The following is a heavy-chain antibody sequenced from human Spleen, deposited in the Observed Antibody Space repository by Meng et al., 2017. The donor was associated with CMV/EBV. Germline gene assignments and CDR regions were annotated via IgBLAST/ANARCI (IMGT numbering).Heavy chain of an antibody. CDR2: IYYSGST. CDR3: ARDLLSIAAAGTSFDY. Sequence: GSLRLSCTVSGGSISSSSYYWGWIRQPPGKGLEWIGSIYYSGSTYYNPSLKSRVTISVDTSKNQFSLKLSSVTAADTAVYYCARDLLSIAAAGTSFDYWGQGTLVTVSS. CDR1: GGSISSSSYY. V-gene: IGHV4-39*07. J-gene: IGHJ4*02. D-gene: IGHD6-13*01.